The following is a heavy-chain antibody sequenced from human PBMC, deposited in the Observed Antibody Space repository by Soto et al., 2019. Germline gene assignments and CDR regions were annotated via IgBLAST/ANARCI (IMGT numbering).Heavy chain of an antibody. D-gene: IGHD2-15*01. CDR2: IYHSGST. V-gene: IGHV4-30-2*01. J-gene: IGHJ4*02. CDR1: GGSISSGGYS. Sequence: QLQLQESGSGLVKPSQTLSLTCAVSGGSISSGGYSWGWIRPPPGKGLERIGHIYHSGSTYYYPSLVMRVTITGARSKNQSSLKLSSVTAADTAVYYCARGQVVAAQHWGQGTLVTVS. CDR3: ARGQVVAAQH.